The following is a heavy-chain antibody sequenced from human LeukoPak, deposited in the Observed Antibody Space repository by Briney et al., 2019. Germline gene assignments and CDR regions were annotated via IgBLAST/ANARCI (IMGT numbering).Heavy chain of an antibody. D-gene: IGHD5-18*01. V-gene: IGHV1-69*13. CDR1: GGTFSSYA. CDR3: AMVLRTAMVMYYFDY. J-gene: IGHJ4*02. Sequence: SVKVSCKASGGTFSSYAISWVRQAPGQGLEWMGGIIPIFGTANYAQKFQGRVTITADESTSTAYMELSSLRSEDTAVYYCAMVLRTAMVMYYFDYWGQGTLVTVSS. CDR2: IIPIFGTA.